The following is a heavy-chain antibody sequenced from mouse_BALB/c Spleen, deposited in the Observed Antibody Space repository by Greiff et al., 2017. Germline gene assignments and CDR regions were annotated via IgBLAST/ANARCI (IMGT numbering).Heavy chain of an antibody. CDR3: ARRDDGYYPFAY. CDR2: INPSSGYT. CDR1: GYTFTSYT. Sequence: QVQLKESAAELARPGASVKMSCKASGYTFTSYTMHWVKQRPGQGLEWIGYINPSSGYTEYNQKFKDKTTLTADKSSSTAYMQLSSLTSEDSAVYYCARRDDGYYPFAYWGQGTLVTVSA. V-gene: IGHV1-4*02. D-gene: IGHD2-3*01. J-gene: IGHJ3*01.